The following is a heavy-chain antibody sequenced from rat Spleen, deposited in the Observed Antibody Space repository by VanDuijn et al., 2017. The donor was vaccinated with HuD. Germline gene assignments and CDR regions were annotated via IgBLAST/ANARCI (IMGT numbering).Heavy chain of an antibody. CDR3: ARDRRTYSSYPQYYFDY. CDR1: GFSLTSYG. CDR2: IWGDGSI. J-gene: IGHJ2*01. Sequence: QVQLKESGPGLVQPSQTLSLTCTVSGFSLTSYGVSWVRQPPGKGLEWMGGIWGDGSINYNLALKSRLSISKDTSKSQVFLKMNSLQTEDTATYYCARDRRTYSSYPQYYFDYWGQGVMVTVSS. D-gene: IGHD1-2*01. V-gene: IGHV2-13*01.